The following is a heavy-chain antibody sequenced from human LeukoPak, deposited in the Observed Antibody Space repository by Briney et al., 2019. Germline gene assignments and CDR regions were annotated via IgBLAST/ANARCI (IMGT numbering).Heavy chain of an antibody. CDR3: AREPASGREPTSGRPLDY. Sequence: SETLSLTCTVSGGSISGYFWSWIRQPAGKGLEWIGRIYSSGSNNYNPSLKSRVTMSLDTSKNHLSLNLSSVTAADTAVYYCAREPASGREPTSGRPLDYWGQGTLVTVSS. V-gene: IGHV4-4*07. D-gene: IGHD5-12*01. CDR2: IYSSGSN. J-gene: IGHJ4*02. CDR1: GGSISGYF.